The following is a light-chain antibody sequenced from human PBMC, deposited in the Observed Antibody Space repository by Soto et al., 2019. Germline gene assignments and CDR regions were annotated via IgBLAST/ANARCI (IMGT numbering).Light chain of an antibody. V-gene: IGLV2-14*01. Sequence: QSALTQPASVSGSPGQSITISCTGANSDVRIYDYASWYQQHPGKAPKLIIYEVSNRPSGVSNRFSGFKSGNTASLTISGLQPEDHADYYCGSYTATSPLVVFGGGTKLTVL. CDR3: GSYTATSPLVV. CDR2: EVS. CDR1: NSDVRIYDY. J-gene: IGLJ2*01.